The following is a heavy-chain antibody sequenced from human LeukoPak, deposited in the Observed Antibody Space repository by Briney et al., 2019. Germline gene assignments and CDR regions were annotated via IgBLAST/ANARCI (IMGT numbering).Heavy chain of an antibody. CDR2: MNPNSGNT. J-gene: IGHJ3*02. CDR1: GYTFTIYD. CDR3: ASSCGGDCYYRAFDI. V-gene: IGHV1-8*01. D-gene: IGHD2-21*02. Sequence: ASVKVSCKASGYTFTIYDINWVRQATGQGLEWMGWMNPNSGNTGYAQKFQGRVTMTRNTSISTAYMELSSLRSEDTAVYYCASSCGGDCYYRAFDIWGQGTMVTVSS.